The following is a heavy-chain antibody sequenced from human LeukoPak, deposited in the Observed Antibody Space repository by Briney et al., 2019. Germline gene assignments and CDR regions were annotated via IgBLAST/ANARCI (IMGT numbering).Heavy chain of an antibody. V-gene: IGHV1-69*13. D-gene: IGHD2-2*02. Sequence: ASVKVSCKASGGTFSSYAISWVRQAPGQGLEWMGGIIPIFVTANYAQKFQGRVTITADESTSTAYMELSSLRSEDTAVYYCARRGRQVPAAILHPDYYYYYMDVWGKGTTVTVSS. CDR2: IIPIFVTA. CDR1: GGTFSSYA. CDR3: ARRGRQVPAAILHPDYYYYYMDV. J-gene: IGHJ6*03.